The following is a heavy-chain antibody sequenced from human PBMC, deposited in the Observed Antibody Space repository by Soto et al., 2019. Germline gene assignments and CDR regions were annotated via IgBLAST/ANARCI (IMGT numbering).Heavy chain of an antibody. CDR2: IDYGGVNK. CDR1: GFTFYNCA. V-gene: IGHV3-23*01. Sequence: PGGSLRLSCAASGFTFYNCAMNWVRQAPGKGLEWVSTIDYGGVNKHYADSVKGRFTVSRDNSKDTVDLQMNSLRAEDTAVYYCVSWASAHFDYWGQGTLVTVSS. D-gene: IGHD3-16*01. J-gene: IGHJ4*02. CDR3: VSWASAHFDY.